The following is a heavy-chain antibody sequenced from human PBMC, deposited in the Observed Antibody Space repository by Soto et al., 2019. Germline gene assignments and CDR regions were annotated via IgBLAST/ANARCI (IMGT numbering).Heavy chain of an antibody. Sequence: ASVKVSCKASGYTFTSYAMHWVRQAPGQRLEWMGWINAGNGNTKYSQKFQGRVTITRDTSASTAYMELSGLRSEDTAVYYCARDLGWWPWDYWGQGTLVTVSS. V-gene: IGHV1-3*01. D-gene: IGHD2-15*01. CDR2: INAGNGNT. CDR3: ARDLGWWPWDY. J-gene: IGHJ4*02. CDR1: GYTFTSYA.